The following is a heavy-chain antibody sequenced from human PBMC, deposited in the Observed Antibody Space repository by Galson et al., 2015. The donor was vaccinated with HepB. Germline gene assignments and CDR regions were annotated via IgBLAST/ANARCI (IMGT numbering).Heavy chain of an antibody. CDR2: ISHDGSKK. V-gene: IGHV3-30-3*01. CDR1: GFSFSSYV. CDR3: ARERVPSATIVPPLFGVDV. J-gene: IGHJ6*02. D-gene: IGHD2-2*01. Sequence: SLRLSCAASGFSFSSYVLHWVRQAPGTGLEWVAVISHDGSKKYYPDSVKGRFTVSRDNSKNTLHLQMSSLRGEDTAVYYCARERVPSATIVPPLFGVDVWGQGTTVTVS.